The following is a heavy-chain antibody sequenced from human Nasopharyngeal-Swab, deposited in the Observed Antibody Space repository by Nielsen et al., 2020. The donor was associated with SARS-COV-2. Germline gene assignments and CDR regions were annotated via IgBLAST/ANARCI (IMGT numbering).Heavy chain of an antibody. CDR1: GDSLSSNSAA. J-gene: IGHJ3*02. CDR2: TYYRSKWYN. V-gene: IGHV6-1*01. CDR3: ARGRALRLGGALDI. Sequence: SETLSLTCDVSGDSLSSNSAAWNWIRQSPSRGLEWLGRTYYRSKWYNDYAISVRSRITINPDTSKNQFSLHLNSVTPEDTAVYYCARGRALRLGGALDIWGQGTKVTVSS. D-gene: IGHD5/OR15-5a*01.